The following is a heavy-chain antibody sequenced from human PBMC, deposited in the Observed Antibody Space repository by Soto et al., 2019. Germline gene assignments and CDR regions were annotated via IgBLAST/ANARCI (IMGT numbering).Heavy chain of an antibody. CDR1: GFSLSTSGVG. D-gene: IGHD2-15*01. CDR3: AHGLGCSGGSCYSGNRPFDY. V-gene: IGHV2-5*02. J-gene: IGHJ4*02. Sequence: QITLKESGPTLVKPTQTLTLTCTFSGFSLSTSGVGVGWIRQPPGKALEWLALIYWDGDERYSPSLKSRLTITKDTSKNQVVLTLTNMDPLDTATYYCAHGLGCSGGSCYSGNRPFDYWGQGTLVTVSS. CDR2: IYWDGDE.